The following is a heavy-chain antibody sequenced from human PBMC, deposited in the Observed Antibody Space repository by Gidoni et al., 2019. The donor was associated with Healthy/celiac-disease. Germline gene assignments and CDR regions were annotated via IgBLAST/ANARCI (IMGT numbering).Heavy chain of an antibody. CDR2: IIPICGTA. V-gene: IGHV1-69*01. Sequence: QVQLVQSGAEVKKPGSSVKVSCQASGGTFSSDAISWVRQAPGQGREWMGGIIPICGTANYAQKCQGRATITADESTSTAYMERSSLRSEDTAVYYCARGARARRYDSSGDYHDYWGHGTLVTVSS. J-gene: IGHJ4*01. CDR1: GGTFSSDA. CDR3: ARGARARRYDSSGDYHDY. D-gene: IGHD3-22*01.